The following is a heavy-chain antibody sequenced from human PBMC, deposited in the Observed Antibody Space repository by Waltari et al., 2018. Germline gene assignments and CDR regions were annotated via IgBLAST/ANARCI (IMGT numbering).Heavy chain of an antibody. V-gene: IGHV4-34*01. D-gene: IGHD4-17*01. CDR3: ARPPPGDYGDTSGAFEI. Sequence: QVQLQQWGAGLLKPSETLSLTCAVYVGSFSGYYWSWIRQPPGKGLEWIGEINHIGNTKYNPSLKSRFTLSVDTSKNQFSLRVTSVTAADTAVYYCARPPPGDYGDTSGAFEIWGRGTMVTVSS. CDR1: VGSFSGYY. CDR2: INHIGNT. J-gene: IGHJ3*02.